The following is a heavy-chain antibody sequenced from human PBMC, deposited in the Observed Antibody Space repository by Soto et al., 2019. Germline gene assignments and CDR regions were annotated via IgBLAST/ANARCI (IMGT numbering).Heavy chain of an antibody. Sequence: PSETLSLTCTVSGGSISSGGYYWSWIRQHPGKGLEWIGYIYYSGSTYYNPSLKSRVTISVDTSKNRFSLKLSSVTAADTAVYYCARGSSSSPHWFDPWGQGTLVTVSS. CDR2: IYYSGST. CDR1: GGSISSGGYY. D-gene: IGHD6-6*01. J-gene: IGHJ5*02. V-gene: IGHV4-31*03. CDR3: ARGSSSSPHWFDP.